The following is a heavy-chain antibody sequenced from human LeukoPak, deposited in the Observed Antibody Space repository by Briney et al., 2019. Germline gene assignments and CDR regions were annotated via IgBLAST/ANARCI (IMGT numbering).Heavy chain of an antibody. D-gene: IGHD2-21*02. V-gene: IGHV1-8*02. J-gene: IGHJ4*02. Sequence: ASVKVSCKASGYTFTSYDINWVRQATGQGLEWMGWMNPNSGNTGYAQKFQGRVTMTRNTSISTAYMELSSLRSEDTAVYYCAREYCGGDCYSFDYWGQGTLVTVSS. CDR1: GYTFTSYD. CDR3: AREYCGGDCYSFDY. CDR2: MNPNSGNT.